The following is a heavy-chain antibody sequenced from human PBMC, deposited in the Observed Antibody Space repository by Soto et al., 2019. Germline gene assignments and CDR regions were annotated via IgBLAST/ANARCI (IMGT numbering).Heavy chain of an antibody. D-gene: IGHD2-15*01. V-gene: IGHV1-3*01. CDR2: INAGNGNT. CDR3: ARGPGGPAGPGDY. CDR1: GYTFTSYA. J-gene: IGHJ4*02. Sequence: QVQLVQSGAEVKKPGASVKVSCKASGYTFTSYAMHWVRQAPGQRLEWMGWINAGNGNTKYSQKFQGRVTITRDTSASTAYRERSRLRSADTAVYYWARGPGGPAGPGDYWGQGTLVTVSS.